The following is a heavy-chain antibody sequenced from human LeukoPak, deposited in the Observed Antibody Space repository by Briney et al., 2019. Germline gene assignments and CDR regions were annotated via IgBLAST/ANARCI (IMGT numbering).Heavy chain of an antibody. V-gene: IGHV1-2*02. CDR1: GYTFTGYY. CDR2: INPNSGGT. CDR3: ARAYGGWLPENYFDY. Sequence: GASVKVSCKASGYTFTGYYMHWVRQAPGQGLEWMGWINPNSGGTNYAQKFQGRVTMTRDTSISTAYMELSRLRPDDTAVYYCARAYGGWLPENYFDYWGQGTLVTVSS. D-gene: IGHD4-23*01. J-gene: IGHJ4*02.